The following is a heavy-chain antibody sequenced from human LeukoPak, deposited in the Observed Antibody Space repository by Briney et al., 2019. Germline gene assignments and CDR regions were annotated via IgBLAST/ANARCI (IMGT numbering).Heavy chain of an antibody. CDR3: ARDRVGSGWPRPFYFEF. D-gene: IGHD6-19*01. CDR1: GYTFTGYY. Sequence: ASVRVSCKPSGYTFTGYYLHWVRQAPGQALEWMGWINPNTGATVYAQKFQGRVTLSRDTSIGTGYMDLSSLRSDDTAVYYCARDRVGSGWPRPFYFEFWGQGTLVTVSS. J-gene: IGHJ4*02. V-gene: IGHV1-2*02. CDR2: INPNTGAT.